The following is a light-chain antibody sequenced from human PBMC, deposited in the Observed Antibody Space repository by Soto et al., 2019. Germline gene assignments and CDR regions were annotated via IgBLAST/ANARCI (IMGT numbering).Light chain of an antibody. J-gene: IGKJ1*01. CDR1: QSIDRW. CDR3: QHYNSYGT. CDR2: HAS. V-gene: IGKV1-5*01. Sequence: MQMPRSRSTLPASVSDGVTSTGRASQSIDRWLAWYQQRPGKAPKILIYHASSLETGVPSRFSGSGSGTEFTLTISSLQPDDFATYYGQHYNSYGTVGQGTKVDIK.